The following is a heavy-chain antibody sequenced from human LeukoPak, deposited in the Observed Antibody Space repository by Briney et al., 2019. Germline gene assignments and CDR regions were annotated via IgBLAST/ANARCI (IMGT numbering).Heavy chain of an antibody. D-gene: IGHD3-10*01. Sequence: PSETLSLTCTVSGGSISSSSYYWGWIRQPPGKGLEWIGSIYYSGSTYYNPSLKSRVTISVDTSKNQFSLKLSSVTAADTAVYLCNTDGSGNFDHWGQGTLVTVSS. CDR2: IYYSGST. V-gene: IGHV4-39*01. CDR1: GGSISSSSYY. CDR3: NTDGSGNFDH. J-gene: IGHJ4*02.